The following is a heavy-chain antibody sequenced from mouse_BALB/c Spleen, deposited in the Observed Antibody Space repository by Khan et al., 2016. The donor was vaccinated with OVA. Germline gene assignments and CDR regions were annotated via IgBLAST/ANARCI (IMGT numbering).Heavy chain of an antibody. Sequence: QVQLKESGPGLVAPSQSLSITCTVSGFSLTSYGIHWVRQPPGKGLEWLGIIWAGGSTNYNSALMSRLSISKDNSRSQVFLKMNSLQTYDTAMYFCARNRESDYFDYGGQGTTLTVSS. V-gene: IGHV2-9*02. CDR3: ARNRESDYFDY. CDR2: IWAGGST. CDR1: GFSLTSYG. J-gene: IGHJ2*01.